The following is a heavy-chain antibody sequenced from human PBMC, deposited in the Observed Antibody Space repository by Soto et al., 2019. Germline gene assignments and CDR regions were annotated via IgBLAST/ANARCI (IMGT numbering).Heavy chain of an antibody. Sequence: ESGGGVVQPGTSLRLSCAPSGFTCRDYGMHCVRQAPGEGLEWVAVISYDGSNKHYADSVKGRFTISRDNSKNTLYLQMNSLRAEDTAVYYCAKDARELPLTWGQGTLVTVSS. J-gene: IGHJ4*02. D-gene: IGHD1-26*01. CDR1: GFTCRDYG. CDR3: AKDARELPLT. CDR2: ISYDGSNK. V-gene: IGHV3-30*18.